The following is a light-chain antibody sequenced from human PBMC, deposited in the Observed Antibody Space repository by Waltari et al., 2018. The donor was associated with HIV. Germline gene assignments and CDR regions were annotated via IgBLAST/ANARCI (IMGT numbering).Light chain of an antibody. J-gene: IGKJ4*02. CDR3: QHRTKWPT. Sequence: EIVLTQSPATLSLSPGERATLSCRASQSVFTYLAWYQQKPGQAPRLLIYDASNRATGIPARFSASGSGTDFTLTISSLEPEDFAVYFCQHRTKWPTFGGGTTVEIK. CDR1: QSVFTY. V-gene: IGKV3-11*01. CDR2: DAS.